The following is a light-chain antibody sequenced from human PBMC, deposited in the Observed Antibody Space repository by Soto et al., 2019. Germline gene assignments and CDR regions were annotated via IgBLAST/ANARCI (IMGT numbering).Light chain of an antibody. CDR2: AAS. V-gene: IGKV1-6*01. CDR3: LQLYNYPRT. CDR1: QAIRSD. J-gene: IGKJ1*01. Sequence: AIQMTQSPSSLSASVGDRVTITCRASQAIRSDLAWYQQKPGMAPKFLIFAASNLQRGVPARFSGSGSGTDFTLTISSLQHEDFATYYCLQLYNYPRTFGQGNKV.